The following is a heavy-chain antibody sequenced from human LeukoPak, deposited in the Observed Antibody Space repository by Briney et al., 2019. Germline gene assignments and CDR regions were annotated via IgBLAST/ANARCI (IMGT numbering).Heavy chain of an antibody. CDR1: GYTFTIYA. D-gene: IGHD2-15*01. J-gene: IGHJ5*02. CDR3: ARDRIVGKAPFDP. Sequence: GASVKVSCKASGYTFTIYAMHWVRQAPGQGLEWMGWINTGNGDIRYSQKIQGRVTITMDTSASTIYLDLSSLRSEDTAIYYCARDRIVGKAPFDPWGQGTLVTVSS. V-gene: IGHV1-3*04. CDR2: INTGNGDI.